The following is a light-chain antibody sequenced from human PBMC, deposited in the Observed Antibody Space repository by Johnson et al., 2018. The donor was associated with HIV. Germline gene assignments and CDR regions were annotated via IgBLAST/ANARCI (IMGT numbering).Light chain of an antibody. V-gene: IGLV1-51*02. Sequence: QSVLSQPPSVSAAPGQKVTISCSGSSSNIGNNYVSWYQQLPGTAPKLLIYENNKRPSGIPDRFSGSKSGTSATLGITGLQTRDEADYYCGTWDSSLSAGNVFGTGTKVTVL. CDR3: GTWDSSLSAGNV. CDR2: ENN. CDR1: SSNIGNNY. J-gene: IGLJ1*01.